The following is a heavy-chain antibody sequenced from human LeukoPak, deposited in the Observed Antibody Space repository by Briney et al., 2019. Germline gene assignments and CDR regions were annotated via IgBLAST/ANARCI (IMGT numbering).Heavy chain of an antibody. CDR1: GFTVSSYF. Sequence: GGSLRLSCAASGFTVSSYFVSWVRQAPGKGLEWVSLTYSGGTTDYADSVKGRFTVSRDGSKNTLYLQMNSLRAEDTAMYYCARDDVPVIWGQGTLVTVSS. CDR3: ARDDVPVI. D-gene: IGHD2/OR15-2a*01. CDR2: TYSGGTT. V-gene: IGHV3-53*01. J-gene: IGHJ4*02.